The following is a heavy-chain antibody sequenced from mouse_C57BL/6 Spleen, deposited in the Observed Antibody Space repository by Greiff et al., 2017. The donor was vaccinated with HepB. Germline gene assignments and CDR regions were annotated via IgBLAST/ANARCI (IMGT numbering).Heavy chain of an antibody. D-gene: IGHD1-1*01. J-gene: IGHJ1*03. Sequence: QVQLQQSGAELVKPGASVKMSCKASGYTFTSYWITWVKQRPGQGLEWIGDIYPGSGSTNYNEKFKSKATLTVDTSSSTAYMQLISLTSEDSAVYYCARKDNVSSYWYFDVWGTGTTVTVSS. CDR2: IYPGSGST. CDR3: ARKDNVSSYWYFDV. V-gene: IGHV1-55*01. CDR1: GYTFTSYW.